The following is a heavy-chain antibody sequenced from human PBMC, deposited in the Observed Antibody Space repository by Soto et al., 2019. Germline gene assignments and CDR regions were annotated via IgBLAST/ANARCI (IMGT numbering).Heavy chain of an antibody. CDR2: LYNNGNA. D-gene: IGHD2-15*01. V-gene: IGHV4-4*08. CDR1: GVSINTQY. CDR3: ARVQGSDFCSASQSYYYGDV. J-gene: IGHJ6*03. Sequence: QVQLQESGPGLVKPSETLSLTCTVSGVSINTQYWSWVRQPPGKGLEWIGYLYNNGNAKHSPSLNRRDTVAIDTSRNQVSLKLTSVTAEDTVVDYCARVQGSDFCSASQSYYYGDVGGIGAAVTVSS.